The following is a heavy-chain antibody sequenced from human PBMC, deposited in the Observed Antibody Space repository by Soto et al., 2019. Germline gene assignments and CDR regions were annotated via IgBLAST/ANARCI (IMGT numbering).Heavy chain of an antibody. J-gene: IGHJ3*02. V-gene: IGHV4-59*08. Sequence: QVQLQESGPGLVKPSETLSLTCTVSGGSISSYYWSWIRQPPGKGLEWIGDDYYSGSTNYNPSLKSRATTSVDTTKHQSSRLLSSVTAADAAVYYCARRYGLGAFDIWGQGTMVTVSS. D-gene: IGHD3-10*01. CDR2: DYYSGST. CDR3: ARRYGLGAFDI. CDR1: GGSISSYY.